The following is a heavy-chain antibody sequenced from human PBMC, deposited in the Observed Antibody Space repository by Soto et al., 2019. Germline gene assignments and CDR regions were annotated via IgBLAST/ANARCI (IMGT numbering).Heavy chain of an antibody. V-gene: IGHV3-15*07. CDR1: GFTFSNAW. CDR2: IKSKTDGGTT. CDR3: TTDRTRYYYDSSGYCPRPHIDY. Sequence: EVQLVESGGGLVKPGGSLRLSCAASGFTFSNAWMNWVRQAPGKGLEWVGRIKSKTDGGTTDYAAPVKGRFTISRDDSKNTLYLQMNSLKTEDTAVYYCTTDRTRYYYDSSGYCPRPHIDYWGQGTLVTVSS. J-gene: IGHJ4*02. D-gene: IGHD3-22*01.